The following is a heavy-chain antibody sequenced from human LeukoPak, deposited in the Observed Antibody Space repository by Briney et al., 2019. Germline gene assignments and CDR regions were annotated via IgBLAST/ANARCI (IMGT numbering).Heavy chain of an antibody. CDR2: IYYDGSNK. D-gene: IGHD6-13*01. J-gene: IGHJ4*02. V-gene: IGHV3-33*01. CDR3: ARLPCSSSWSTCDS. Sequence: GGSLRLSCAASGLIFRSYGMHWVRQAPGKGLEWVAIIYYDGSNKYYTDSVKGRFTISRDNSKNTLFLQMNSLRAEDTAVYYCARLPCSSSWSTCDSWGQGTLVTVSS. CDR1: GLIFRSYG.